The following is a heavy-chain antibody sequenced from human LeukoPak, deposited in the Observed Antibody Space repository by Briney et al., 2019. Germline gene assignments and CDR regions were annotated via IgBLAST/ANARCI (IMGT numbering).Heavy chain of an antibody. Sequence: GGSLRLSCAASGFTFSSYGVHWVRQAPGKGLEWVAVIWYDGSKKYYADSVKGRFTISRDNSKNTLYLQMNSLRAEDTAVYYCARDRGDFWSRYYTLDYWGQGTLVTVSS. CDR2: IWYDGSKK. CDR3: ARDRGDFWSRYYTLDY. J-gene: IGHJ4*02. V-gene: IGHV3-33*01. CDR1: GFTFSSYG. D-gene: IGHD3-3*01.